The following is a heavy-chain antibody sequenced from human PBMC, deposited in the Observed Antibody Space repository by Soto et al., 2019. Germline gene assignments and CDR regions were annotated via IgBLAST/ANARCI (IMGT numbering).Heavy chain of an antibody. CDR3: ARDNGYYDF. V-gene: IGHV1-18*01. Sequence: QIQMVQSGAEVKQPEASVKISCKTSGYTFSSYSINWVRQAPGQGLEWMAWISTNSGNTHYAERVQGRVTVTLDKSARTAFMEMWGLTSDDTAVYFCARDNGYYDFWGQGTLVTVSS. J-gene: IGHJ4*02. CDR1: GYTFSSYS. D-gene: IGHD2-8*01. CDR2: ISTNSGNT.